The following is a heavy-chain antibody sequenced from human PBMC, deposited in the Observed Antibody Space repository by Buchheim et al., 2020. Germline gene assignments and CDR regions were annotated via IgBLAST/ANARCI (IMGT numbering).Heavy chain of an antibody. D-gene: IGHD3-10*01. Sequence: QVQLVESGGGVVQPGRSLRLSCAASGFTFSSYAMHWVRQAPGKGLEWVAVISYDGSNKYYADSVKGRFTISRDNSKNTLYLQMNSLRAEDTAVYYCSFKYYYGSGSYYFDKNLYYYYGMDVWGQGTT. CDR3: SFKYYYGSGSYYFDKNLYYYYGMDV. CDR2: ISYDGSNK. CDR1: GFTFSSYA. J-gene: IGHJ6*02. V-gene: IGHV3-30-3*01.